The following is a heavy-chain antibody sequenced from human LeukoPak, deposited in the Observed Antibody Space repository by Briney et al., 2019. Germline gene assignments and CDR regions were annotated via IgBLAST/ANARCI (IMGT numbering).Heavy chain of an antibody. D-gene: IGHD6-13*01. CDR2: IYYSGST. CDR3: ASLYSSSWYGGYYYYGMDV. Sequence: SETLFLTCTVSRGSIISYYWSWIRQPPGKGLERIGYIYYSGSTNYNPSLKSRVTISVDTSKNQFSLKLSSVTAADTAVYYCASLYSSSWYGGYYYYGMDVWGQGPRSPSP. V-gene: IGHV4-59*08. J-gene: IGHJ6*02. CDR1: RGSIISYY.